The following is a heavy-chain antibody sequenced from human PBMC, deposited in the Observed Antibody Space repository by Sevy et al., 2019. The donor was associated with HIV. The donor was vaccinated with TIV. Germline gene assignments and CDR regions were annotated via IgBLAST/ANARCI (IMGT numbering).Heavy chain of an antibody. D-gene: IGHD4-17*01. Sequence: SEILSLTCAVSGDSISGGTYSWNWIRQPPGKGMEWIGYIFHSGHTYYNPSLKSRVTISVDTAKNQFSLKVKSVTAAEPAVYYCAWDGGTLTSPGYFDYWGQGTLVTVSS. CDR2: IFHSGHT. CDR3: AWDGGTLTSPGYFDY. CDR1: GDSISGGTYS. J-gene: IGHJ4*02. V-gene: IGHV4-30-2*01.